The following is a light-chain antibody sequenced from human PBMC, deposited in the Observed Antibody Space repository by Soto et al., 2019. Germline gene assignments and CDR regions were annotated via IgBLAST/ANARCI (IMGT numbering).Light chain of an antibody. CDR3: QHYNSGPPQT. V-gene: IGKV1-5*01. CDR1: QSINKW. J-gene: IGKJ1*01. CDR2: DSF. Sequence: DIQMTQSPSTLSASVGDRVTITCRAGQSINKWLAWYQQKPGKAPKLLIYDSFSLESGVPSRFSGSGSGTEFTLTISSLQPADFATYYCQHYNSGPPQTVGQRTKVEIK.